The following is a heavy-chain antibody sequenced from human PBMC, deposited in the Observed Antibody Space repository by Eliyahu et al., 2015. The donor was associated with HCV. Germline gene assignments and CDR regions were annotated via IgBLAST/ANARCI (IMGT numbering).Heavy chain of an antibody. CDR3: ARGFGDYNYWTGLNWFDP. CDR2: INSGGGST. D-gene: IGHD3/OR15-3a*01. V-gene: IGHV1-46*01. CDR1: GYTFTNHY. J-gene: IGHJ5*02. Sequence: QVQLVQSGAEVKKPGASVKVSCKASGYTFTNHYIHWLRQAPGQGLEWMGKINSGGGSTDYAQKFRGRVIMTRVTSTNTVYMELSSLRSEDTAVYFCARGFGDYNYWTGLNWFDPWGQGTLVTVSS.